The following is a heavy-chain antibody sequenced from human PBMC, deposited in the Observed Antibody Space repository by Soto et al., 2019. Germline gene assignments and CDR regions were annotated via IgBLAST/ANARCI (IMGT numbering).Heavy chain of an antibody. Sequence: PSETLSLTCAVYGGPFSGYYWSWIRQPPGKGLEWIGEINHSGSTNYNPSLKSRVTISVDTSKNQFSLKLSSVTAADTAVYYCSVPAGRGPLPFDYWGQGTLVTVSS. V-gene: IGHV4-34*01. D-gene: IGHD2-2*01. CDR3: SVPAGRGPLPFDY. CDR1: GGPFSGYY. J-gene: IGHJ4*02. CDR2: INHSGST.